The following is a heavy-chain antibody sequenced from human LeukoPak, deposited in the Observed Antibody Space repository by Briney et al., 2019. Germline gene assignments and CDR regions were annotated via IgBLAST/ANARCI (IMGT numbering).Heavy chain of an antibody. J-gene: IGHJ4*02. V-gene: IGHV3-11*01. D-gene: IGHD6-19*01. CDR3: AMAVAGRFDY. Sequence: PGASMSLSCGASGFTFSDYYMSWIRQAPGEGLEWVSYISSSGSTIYYTDSVKGRFTSSRDNSKNSLYLQMNSLRAEDTAVKYCAMAVAGRFDYWGQGTLVTVSS. CDR2: ISSSGSTI. CDR1: GFTFSDYY.